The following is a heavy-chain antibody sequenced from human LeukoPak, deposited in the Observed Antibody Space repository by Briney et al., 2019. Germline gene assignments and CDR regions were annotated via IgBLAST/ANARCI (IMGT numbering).Heavy chain of an antibody. V-gene: IGHV3-21*01. D-gene: IGHD2-2*01. Sequence: GGSLRLSCAASGFTFSSYGMNWVRQAPGKGLEWVSSISSSSSYIYYADSVKGRFTISRDNAKNSLYLQMNSLRAEDTAVYYCARDSARYCSSTSCPSCFDYWGQGTLVTVSS. J-gene: IGHJ4*02. CDR3: ARDSARYCSSTSCPSCFDY. CDR2: ISSSSSYI. CDR1: GFTFSSYG.